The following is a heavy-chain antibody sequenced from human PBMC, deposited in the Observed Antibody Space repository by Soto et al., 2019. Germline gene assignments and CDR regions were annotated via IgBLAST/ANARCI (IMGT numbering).Heavy chain of an antibody. CDR3: ASHPKNIGNYDIVTGSAWYCDL. Sequence: QVQLVQSGAEVKKPGSSVKVSCKASGGTFSSYTISWVRQAPGQGLEWMGRIIPILGIANYAQKFQGRVTITSDKSTSTAYMELRSLRSEDTAVYYCASHPKNIGNYDIVTGSAWYCDLWGRGTLVTVSS. CDR1: GGTFSSYT. CDR2: IIPILGIA. J-gene: IGHJ2*01. V-gene: IGHV1-69*02. D-gene: IGHD3-9*01.